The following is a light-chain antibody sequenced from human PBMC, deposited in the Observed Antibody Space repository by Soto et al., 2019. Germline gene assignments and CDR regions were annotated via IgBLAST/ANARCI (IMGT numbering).Light chain of an antibody. Sequence: QSALTQPASVSGSPGQSITISCTGTSSDVGYYNYVSWYQQHPGKVPKLMIYDVRYRPSGVSDRFSGSKSGNTAFLTLSGLQAEDEADYYCSSYTSTSTLVFGTGTKVTVL. CDR3: SSYTSTSTLV. CDR2: DVR. V-gene: IGLV2-14*03. J-gene: IGLJ1*01. CDR1: SSDVGYYNY.